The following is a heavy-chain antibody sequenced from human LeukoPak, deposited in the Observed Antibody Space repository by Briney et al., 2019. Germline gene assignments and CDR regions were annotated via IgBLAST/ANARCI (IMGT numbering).Heavy chain of an antibody. D-gene: IGHD4-17*01. V-gene: IGHV3-21*01. CDR2: ISSSGSYK. J-gene: IGHJ4*02. Sequence: GGSLRLSCAASGFTFSSYSMNWVRQTPGKGLEWVSSISSSGSYKYYADSVKGRFTISRDNAKNSLYLRMNSLRAEDTAVYYCARDDYGDFGPDYWGQGTLVTVSS. CDR3: ARDDYGDFGPDY. CDR1: GFTFSSYS.